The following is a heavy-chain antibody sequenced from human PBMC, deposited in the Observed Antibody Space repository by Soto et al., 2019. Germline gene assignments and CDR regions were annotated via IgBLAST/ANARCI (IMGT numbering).Heavy chain of an antibody. D-gene: IGHD3-22*01. J-gene: IGHJ3*02. V-gene: IGHV4-38-2*02. Sequence: SETLSLTCTVSGYSISSGYYWGWIRQPPGKGLEWIGSIYHSGSTYYNPSLKSRVTISVDTSKNQFSLKLSSVTAADTAVYYCARDDAGSGYAFDIWGQGTMVTVSS. CDR2: IYHSGST. CDR1: GYSISSGYY. CDR3: ARDDAGSGYAFDI.